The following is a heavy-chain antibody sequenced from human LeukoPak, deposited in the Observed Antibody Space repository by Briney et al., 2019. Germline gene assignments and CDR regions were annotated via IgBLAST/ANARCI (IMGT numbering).Heavy chain of an antibody. D-gene: IGHD6-19*01. V-gene: IGHV1-2*02. CDR3: ARGGYGSSWGVDY. Sequence: ASVKVSCKASGYTFTVYYIYWVRQAPGQGLEWLGWIDPNSGGTNNAQKFQGRVTMTRDKSTSTAYMELTRLRYDATAVYYCARGGYGSSWGVDYWGQGTPVTVSS. CDR1: GYTFTVYY. J-gene: IGHJ4*02. CDR2: IDPNSGGT.